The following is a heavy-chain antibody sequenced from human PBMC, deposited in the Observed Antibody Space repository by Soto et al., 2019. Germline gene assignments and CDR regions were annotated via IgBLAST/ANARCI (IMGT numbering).Heavy chain of an antibody. CDR2: INRDGSVT. J-gene: IGHJ6*02. CDR3: ARGDIVVGPYMRI. Sequence: PGGSLRLSCQVSGLTYSTAWMHWVRQAPGKGLVWVSSINRDGSVTNYAASVKGRFTISRDSAEKTLYLQINSLRAHDTGVYYCARGDIVVGPYMRIWGQGTTVTVSS. CDR1: GLTYSTAW. V-gene: IGHV3-74*01. D-gene: IGHD2-2*01.